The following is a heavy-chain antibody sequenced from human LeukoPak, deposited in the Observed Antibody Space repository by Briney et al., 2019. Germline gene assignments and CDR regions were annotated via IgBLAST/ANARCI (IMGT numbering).Heavy chain of an antibody. V-gene: IGHV3-11*04. CDR1: GFTFSDYY. CDR2: ISSSGSTI. D-gene: IGHD6-13*01. J-gene: IGHJ4*02. CDR3: ARAAYLERYYFDY. Sequence: PGGSLRLSCAASGFTFSDYYMSWIRQAPGKGLEWVSYISSSGSTIYYADSVKGRFTISRDNAKNSLYLQMNSLRAEDTAVYYCARAAYLERYYFDYWGQGTLVTVSS.